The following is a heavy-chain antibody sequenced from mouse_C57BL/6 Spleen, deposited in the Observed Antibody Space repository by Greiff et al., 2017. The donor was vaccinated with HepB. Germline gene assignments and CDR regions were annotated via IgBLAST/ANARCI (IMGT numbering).Heavy chain of an antibody. J-gene: IGHJ2*01. CDR3: TGYSNYYFDY. Sequence: EVHLVESGGGLVQPGGSMKLSCAASGFTFSDAWMDWVRQSPEKGLEWVAEIRNKANNHATYYAESVKGRFTISRDDSKSSVYLQMNSLRAEDTGIYYCTGYSNYYFDYWGQGTTLTVSS. V-gene: IGHV6-6*01. CDR1: GFTFSDAW. D-gene: IGHD2-5*01. CDR2: IRNKANNHAT.